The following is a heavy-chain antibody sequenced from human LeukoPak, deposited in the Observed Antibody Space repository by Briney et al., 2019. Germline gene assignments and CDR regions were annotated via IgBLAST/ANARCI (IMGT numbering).Heavy chain of an antibody. CDR2: IYPVDSDT. J-gene: IGHJ4*02. V-gene: IGHV5-51*01. CDR1: GYSFTSSW. Sequence: GESLKISCKGSGYSFTSSWIGWVRQMPGKGLEWMGIIYPVDSDTKYSPSFQGQVTISADKSISTAFLRWSSLKDSDTAMYYCARPSGTYNRFDYWGQGTLVTVSS. D-gene: IGHD1-26*01. CDR3: ARPSGTYNRFDY.